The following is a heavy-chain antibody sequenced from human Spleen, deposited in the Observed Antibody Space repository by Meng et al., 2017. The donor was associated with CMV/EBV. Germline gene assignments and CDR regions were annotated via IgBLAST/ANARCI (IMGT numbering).Heavy chain of an antibody. CDR2: INPNSGGT. V-gene: IGHV1-2*02. Sequence: ASVKVSCKASGYTFTGYYMHWVRQAPGQGLEWMGWINPNSGGTNYAQKFQGRVTMTRDTSISTAYMELIRLRSDDTAVYYCSRIVVVPAANWFDPWGQGTLVTVSS. CDR1: GYTFTGYY. J-gene: IGHJ5*02. CDR3: SRIVVVPAANWFDP. D-gene: IGHD2-2*01.